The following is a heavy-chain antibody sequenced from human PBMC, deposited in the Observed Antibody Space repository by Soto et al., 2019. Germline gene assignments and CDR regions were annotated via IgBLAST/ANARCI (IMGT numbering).Heavy chain of an antibody. CDR1: GYTFTSYD. CDR2: MNPNSGNT. CDR3: ARVDRGYCSGGSCYWVVNFDY. D-gene: IGHD2-15*01. V-gene: IGHV1-8*01. J-gene: IGHJ4*02. Sequence: ASVKVSCKASGYTFTSYDINWVRQATGQGLEWMGWMNPNSGNTGYAQKFQGRVTMTRNTSISTAYMELSSLRSEDTAVYYCARVDRGYCSGGSCYWVVNFDYWGQGTLVTVS.